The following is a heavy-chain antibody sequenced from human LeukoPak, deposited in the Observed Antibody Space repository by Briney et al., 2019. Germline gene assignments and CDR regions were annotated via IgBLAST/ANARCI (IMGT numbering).Heavy chain of an antibody. CDR1: GFTFRTFE. Sequence: GGSLRLSCAASGFTFRTFEMNWVRQAPGKGLEWLAYITAGGSTIYYAESVKGVFTISRDNAKRSLYLQMNSLRAEDTPLYYCAREAPDSFDIWGQGTMVTVSS. J-gene: IGHJ3*02. CDR2: ITAGGSTI. CDR3: AREAPDSFDI. V-gene: IGHV3-48*03.